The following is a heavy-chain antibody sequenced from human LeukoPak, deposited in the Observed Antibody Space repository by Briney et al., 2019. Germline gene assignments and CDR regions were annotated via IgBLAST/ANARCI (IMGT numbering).Heavy chain of an antibody. D-gene: IGHD6-19*01. J-gene: IGHJ4*02. V-gene: IGHV1-18*01. Sequence: GASVKVSCKASGYTFTSYGISWVRQAPGQGLEWMGRISAYNGNTNYAQKLQGRVTMTTDTSTSTAYMELRSLRSDDTAVYYCARDRSIAVAGTTDYWGQGTLVTVCS. CDR1: GYTFTSYG. CDR2: ISAYNGNT. CDR3: ARDRSIAVAGTTDY.